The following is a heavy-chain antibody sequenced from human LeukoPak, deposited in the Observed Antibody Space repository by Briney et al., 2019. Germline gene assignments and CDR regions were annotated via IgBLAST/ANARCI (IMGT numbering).Heavy chain of an antibody. Sequence: ASVKVSCKASGYTFTSYDINWVRQAPGQGLEWMAWMNPNNANTGYGQKFQGRVTLTKNIAINTAYMELSSLRPEDTAVYYCAKGLNGSYDSGAYAYWGQGTLVTVSS. CDR3: AKGLNGSYDSGAYAY. CDR2: MNPNNANT. V-gene: IGHV1-8*01. CDR1: GYTFTSYD. D-gene: IGHD3-22*01. J-gene: IGHJ4*02.